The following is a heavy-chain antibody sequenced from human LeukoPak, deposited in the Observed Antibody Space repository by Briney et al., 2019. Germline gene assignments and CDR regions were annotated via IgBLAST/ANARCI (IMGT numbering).Heavy chain of an antibody. CDR3: ARGPPEYCSGGSCYSGRNWFDP. Sequence: ASVKVSCKASGYIFTSYYMHWVRQAPGQGLEWMGWINPNSGGTGYAQKFQGRVTMTRDTSINTAYMEVKRLRYDDTAVYYCARGPPEYCSGGSCYSGRNWFDPWGQGTLVTVSS. CDR2: INPNSGGT. J-gene: IGHJ5*02. CDR1: GYIFTSYY. D-gene: IGHD2-15*01. V-gene: IGHV1-2*02.